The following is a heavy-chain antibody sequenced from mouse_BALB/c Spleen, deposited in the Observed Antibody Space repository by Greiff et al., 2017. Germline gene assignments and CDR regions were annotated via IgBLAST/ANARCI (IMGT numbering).Heavy chain of an antibody. D-gene: IGHD4-1*01. J-gene: IGHJ4*01. CDR2: ISSGSSTI. V-gene: IGHV5-12-1*01. Sequence: EVKLVESGGGLVKPGGSLKLSCAASGFAFSSYDMSWVRQTPEKRLEWVAYISSGSSTIYYADTVKGRFTISRDNPKNTLFLQMTSLRSEDTAMYYCARGGGTLDYWGQGTSVTVSS. CDR1: GFAFSSYD. CDR3: ARGGGTLDY.